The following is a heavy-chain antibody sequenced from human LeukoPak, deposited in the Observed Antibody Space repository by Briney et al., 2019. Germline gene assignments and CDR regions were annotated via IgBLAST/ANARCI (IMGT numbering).Heavy chain of an antibody. CDR2: ISGSGDNT. V-gene: IGHV3-23*01. CDR3: AKMKGHPLPNYYMDL. J-gene: IGHJ6*03. CDR1: GFTFSGFA. Sequence: GGSLRLSCAASGFTFSGFAMSWVRRTPGKGLEWVSGISGSGDNTLYADSVKGRFTISRDTSKNTLYLEMNSLRAEDTAISYCAKMKGHPLPNYYMDLWGQGTTVTVSS.